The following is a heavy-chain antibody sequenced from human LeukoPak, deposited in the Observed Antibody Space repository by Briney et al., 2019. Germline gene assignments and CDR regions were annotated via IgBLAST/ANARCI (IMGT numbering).Heavy chain of an antibody. D-gene: IGHD3-22*01. CDR2: IIPIFGTA. Sequence: SVKVSCKASGGTFSSYAISWVRQAPGQGLEWMGRIIPIFGTANYAQKFQGRVTITTDESTSTAYMELSGLRSEDTAVYYCASGGYYSRFDYWGQGTLVTVSS. V-gene: IGHV1-69*05. J-gene: IGHJ4*02. CDR1: GGTFSSYA. CDR3: ASGGYYSRFDY.